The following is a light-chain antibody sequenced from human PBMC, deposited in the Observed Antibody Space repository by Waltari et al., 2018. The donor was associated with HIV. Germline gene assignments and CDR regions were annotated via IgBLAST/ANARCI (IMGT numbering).Light chain of an antibody. Sequence: DFVMTQSHDSLAVSLGEGALTHCPSSTKILFSSTNKNYLSWYQQRPGQPPRLLIYWASTRVSGVPDRFTGSGSGTNVTRTISRLQACDVGLYFCQQYYSTPRTFGQGTKVEL. CDR2: WAS. V-gene: IGKV4-1*01. CDR1: TKILFSSTNKNY. CDR3: QQYYSTPRT. J-gene: IGKJ1*01.